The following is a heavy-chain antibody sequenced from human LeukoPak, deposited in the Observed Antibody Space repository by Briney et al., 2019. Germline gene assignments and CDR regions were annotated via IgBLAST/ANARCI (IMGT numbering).Heavy chain of an antibody. J-gene: IGHJ4*02. CDR2: ISGSGGST. Sequence: GGSLRLSCAASGFTFSSYWMSWVRQAPGKGLEWVSAISGSGGSTYYADSVKGRFTISRDNSKNALYLQMNSLRAEDTAVYYCAKGRPPYYYDSSGYYRWGQGTLVTVSS. V-gene: IGHV3-23*01. CDR3: AKGRPPYYYDSSGYYR. D-gene: IGHD3-22*01. CDR1: GFTFSSYW.